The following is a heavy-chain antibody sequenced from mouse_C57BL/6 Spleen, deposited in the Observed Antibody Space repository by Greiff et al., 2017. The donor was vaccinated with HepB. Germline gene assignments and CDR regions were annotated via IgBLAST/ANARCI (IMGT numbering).Heavy chain of an antibody. CDR3: ARAQAYDGSSYVWYFDV. Sequence: VQLKESGPGLVKPSQSLSLTCSVTGYSITSGYYWNWIRQFPGNKLEWMGYISYDGSNNYNPSLKNRISITRDTSNNQFFLKLNSVTTEDTATYYCARAQAYDGSSYVWYFDVWGTGTTVTVSS. V-gene: IGHV3-6*01. CDR2: ISYDGSN. D-gene: IGHD1-1*01. J-gene: IGHJ1*03. CDR1: GYSITSGYY.